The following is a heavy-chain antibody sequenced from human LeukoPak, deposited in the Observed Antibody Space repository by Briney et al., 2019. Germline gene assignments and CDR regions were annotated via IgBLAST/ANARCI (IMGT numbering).Heavy chain of an antibody. D-gene: IGHD3-3*01. CDR1: GFTFSSYS. CDR2: ISSSSSYI. CDR3: AGSYYDFWGGYSFDY. V-gene: IGHV3-21*01. J-gene: IGHJ4*02. Sequence: GGSLRLSCAASGFTFSSYSMNWVRQAPGKGLEWVSPISSSSSYIYYADSVKGRFTISRDNAKNSLYLQMNSLRAEDTAVYYCAGSYYDFWGGYSFDYWGQGTLVTVSS.